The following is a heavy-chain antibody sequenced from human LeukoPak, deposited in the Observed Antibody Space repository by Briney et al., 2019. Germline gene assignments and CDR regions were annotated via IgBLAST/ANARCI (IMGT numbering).Heavy chain of an antibody. V-gene: IGHV3-30*02. Sequence: DSVKGRFTISRDNPLDTLYLQMNSLRAEDTAIYYCAKPTTVTTSYYFDYWGQGTLVTASS. D-gene: IGHD4-17*01. J-gene: IGHJ4*02. CDR3: AKPTTVTTSYYFDY.